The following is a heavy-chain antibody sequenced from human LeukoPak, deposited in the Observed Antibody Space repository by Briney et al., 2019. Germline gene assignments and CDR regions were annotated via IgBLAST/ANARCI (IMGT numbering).Heavy chain of an antibody. Sequence: GGSLRLSCATSVLTFSIYSMYWVRQAPEKGLEWVSYSSNSRSTKYYADSVKGRFTISSDNAKNSLYLQMNSLRAEDTAVYYCAELGITMIGGVWGKGTTVTISS. CDR1: VLTFSIYS. V-gene: IGHV3-48*01. CDR3: AELGITMIGGV. D-gene: IGHD3-10*02. J-gene: IGHJ6*04. CDR2: SSNSRSTK.